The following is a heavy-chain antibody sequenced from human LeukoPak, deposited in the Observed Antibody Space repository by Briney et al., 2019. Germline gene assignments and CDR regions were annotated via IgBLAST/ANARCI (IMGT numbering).Heavy chain of an antibody. V-gene: IGHV4-59*01. CDR1: GGSIIHYH. CDR3: ARAVHYSGTSDQYTGGWYYFDF. D-gene: IGHD3-10*01. Sequence: PSETLSLTCTVSGGSIIHYHWNWIRQPPGKGLEWIGYIYYSGSTNSNPSLKSRATISVDMSRKHFFLDLSSVTAADTAVYYCARAVHYSGTSDQYTGGWYYFDFWGQGTLVTVSS. CDR2: IYYSGST. J-gene: IGHJ4*02.